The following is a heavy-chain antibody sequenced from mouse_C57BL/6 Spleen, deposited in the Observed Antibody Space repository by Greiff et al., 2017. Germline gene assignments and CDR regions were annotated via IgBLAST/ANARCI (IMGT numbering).Heavy chain of an antibody. CDR1: GYTFTDYN. Sequence: EVQLQQSGPELVKPGASVKMSCKASGYTFTDYNMHWVKQSHGKSLEWIGYINPNNGGTSYNQKFKGKATLTVNKSSSTAYMELRSLTSEDSAVYYCARQLYYGNHYAMDYWGQGTSVTVSS. CDR3: ARQLYYGNHYAMDY. D-gene: IGHD2-1*01. J-gene: IGHJ4*01. V-gene: IGHV1-22*01. CDR2: INPNNGGT.